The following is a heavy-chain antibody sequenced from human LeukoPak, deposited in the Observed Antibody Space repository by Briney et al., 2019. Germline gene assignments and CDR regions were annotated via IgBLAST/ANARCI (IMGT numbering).Heavy chain of an antibody. V-gene: IGHV3-9*01. D-gene: IGHD3-22*01. CDR1: GFTFDDSA. CDR3: AKAPPYYSDSSGYFQH. CDR2: ISWNSGII. J-gene: IGHJ1*01. Sequence: GRSLRLSCAASGFTFDDSAMHWVRQVPGKGLEWVSGISWNSGIIDYADSVKGRFTISRDNAKNSLYLQMNNLRPDDTAFYYCAKAPPYYSDSSGYFQHWGQGTLVTVPS.